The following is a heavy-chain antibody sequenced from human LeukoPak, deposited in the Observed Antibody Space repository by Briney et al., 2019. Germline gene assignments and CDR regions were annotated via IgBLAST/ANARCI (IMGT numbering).Heavy chain of an antibody. V-gene: IGHV4-59*01. D-gene: IGHD3-9*01. CDR2: IYYSGST. Sequence: SETLSLTCTVSGGSISSYYWSWIRQPPGKGLEWIGYIYYSGSTNYNPSLKSRVTISVDTSKNQFSLKLSSVTAADTAVYYCARDLSAYDILTGPRIIGRVNWFDPWGQGTLVTVSS. CDR1: GGSISSYY. J-gene: IGHJ5*02. CDR3: ARDLSAYDILTGPRIIGRVNWFDP.